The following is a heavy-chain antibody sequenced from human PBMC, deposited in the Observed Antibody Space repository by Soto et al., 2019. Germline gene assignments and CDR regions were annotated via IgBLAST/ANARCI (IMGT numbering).Heavy chain of an antibody. J-gene: IGHJ4*02. CDR1: GGSISSGGYY. CDR2: IYYSGST. Sequence: PSETLSLTCTVSGGSISSGGYYWSWIRQHPGKGLEWTGYIYYSGSTYYNPSLKSRVTISVDTSKNQFSLKLSSVTAADTAVYYCARCTDAAAGTLDYWGQGTLVTVSS. V-gene: IGHV4-31*03. D-gene: IGHD6-13*01. CDR3: ARCTDAAAGTLDY.